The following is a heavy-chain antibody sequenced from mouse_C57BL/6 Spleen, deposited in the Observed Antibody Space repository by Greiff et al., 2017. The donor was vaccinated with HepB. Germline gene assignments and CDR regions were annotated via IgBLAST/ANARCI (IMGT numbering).Heavy chain of an antibody. CDR1: GFSLTSYG. Sequence: VMLVESGPGLVQPSQSLSITCTVSGFSLTSYGVHWVRQSPGKGLEWLGVIWSGGSTDYNAAFISRLSISKDNSKSQVFFKMNSLQADDTAIYYCARKGDDGGTWFAYWGQGTLVTVSA. D-gene: IGHD2-3*01. CDR2: IWSGGST. V-gene: IGHV2-2*01. J-gene: IGHJ3*01. CDR3: ARKGDDGGTWFAY.